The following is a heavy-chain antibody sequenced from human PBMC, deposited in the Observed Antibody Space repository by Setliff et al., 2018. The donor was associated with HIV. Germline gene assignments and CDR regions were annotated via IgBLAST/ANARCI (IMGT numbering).Heavy chain of an antibody. Sequence: SETLSLTCTVSGGSITRTPYYWGWIRQPPGKGLEWIGHIYTSGSTNYNPSLKSRVTISVDTSKNQFSLKLSSVTAADTAVYYCARGGTSSNWFDPWGQGTLVTVSS. D-gene: IGHD1-26*01. V-gene: IGHV4-61*05. CDR2: IYTSGST. CDR1: GGSITRTPYY. J-gene: IGHJ5*02. CDR3: ARGGTSSNWFDP.